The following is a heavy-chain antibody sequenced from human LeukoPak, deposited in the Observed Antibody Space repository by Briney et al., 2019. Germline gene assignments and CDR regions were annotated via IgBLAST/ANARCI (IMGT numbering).Heavy chain of an antibody. CDR1: GFTFSSYG. CDR2: IRYDGSNK. D-gene: IGHD3-3*01. J-gene: IGHJ4*02. V-gene: IGHV3-30*02. CDR3: AKDETYYDFWSGPDY. Sequence: PGGSLRLSCAASGFTFSSYGMHWVRQAPGKGLEWVAFIRYDGSNKYYADSVKGRFTISRDNSKNTLYLQMNSLRAEDTAVYYCAKDETYYDFWSGPDYWGQGTLVTVSS.